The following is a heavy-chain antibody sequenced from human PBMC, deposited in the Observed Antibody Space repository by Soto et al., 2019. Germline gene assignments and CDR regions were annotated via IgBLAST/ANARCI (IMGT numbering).Heavy chain of an antibody. CDR3: TTDVAAGTPFDY. CDR1: GFTFNKAW. Sequence: GSLRLSCAASGFTFNKAWMNWVRQAPGKGLEWVVLIKSKRDGLTTYXXAPVKGRXXISRYDSKNTXYLQMXSLKTEDTAVYYCTTDVAAGTPFDYWGX. J-gene: IGHJ4*02. CDR2: IKSKRDGLTT. V-gene: IGHV3-15*07. D-gene: IGHD6-19*01.